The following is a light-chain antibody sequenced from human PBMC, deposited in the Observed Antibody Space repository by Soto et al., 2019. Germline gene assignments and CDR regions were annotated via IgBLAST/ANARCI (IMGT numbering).Light chain of an antibody. CDR1: SSNIGSNY. V-gene: IGLV1-47*01. CDR3: AAWDDSLSEV. Sequence: QSVLTQPPSASGTPGQRVTISCSGSSSNIGSNYVYWYQQLPGTAPKLLIYRNNQRPSGVPDRFSGSKSGTSASLAISGLRSEDEADYYCAAWDDSLSEVFGGGTMLTVL. CDR2: RNN. J-gene: IGLJ2*01.